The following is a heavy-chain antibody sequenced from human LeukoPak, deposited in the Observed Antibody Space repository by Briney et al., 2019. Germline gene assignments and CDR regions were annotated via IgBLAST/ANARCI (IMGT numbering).Heavy chain of an antibody. CDR2: IIPIFGTA. J-gene: IGHJ5*02. D-gene: IGHD5-18*01. V-gene: IGHV1-69*01. Sequence: GSSVKVSCKASGGTFISYATSWVRQAPGQGLEWMGGIIPIFGTANYAQKFQGRVTITADESTSTAYMELSSLRSEDTAVYYCARGYSYGDFSDWFDPWDQGTLVTVSS. CDR1: GGTFISYA. CDR3: ARGYSYGDFSDWFDP.